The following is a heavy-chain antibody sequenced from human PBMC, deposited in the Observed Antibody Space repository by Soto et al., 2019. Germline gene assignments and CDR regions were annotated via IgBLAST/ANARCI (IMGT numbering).Heavy chain of an antibody. CDR2: IYYIGST. CDR1: GGSISSYY. CDR3: AGGRGYYYFAY. V-gene: IGHV4-59*01. Sequence: SETLSRTCTVSGGSISSYYWSWIRQPPGKGLEWIGYIYYIGSTNCNPSLESRVTNSVDTSKNHFSLRLSSVTAADRAGYYGAGGRGYYYFAYRGQGTLVT. D-gene: IGHD3-22*01. J-gene: IGHJ4*02.